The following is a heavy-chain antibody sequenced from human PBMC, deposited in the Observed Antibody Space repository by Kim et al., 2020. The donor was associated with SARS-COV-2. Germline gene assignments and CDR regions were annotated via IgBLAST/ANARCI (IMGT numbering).Heavy chain of an antibody. CDR3: ARWVYTSYYFDS. CDR1: GYTFSKSW. Sequence: GESLKISCKTSGYTFSKSWIGWVRQLPGKGLEWMAIIYPGESDARYSPSFQGHVTISTDKSTTAYLHWNSLRASDSATYYCARWVYTSYYFDSWGQGTLV. V-gene: IGHV5-51*01. CDR2: IYPGESDA. J-gene: IGHJ4*02. D-gene: IGHD2-2*02.